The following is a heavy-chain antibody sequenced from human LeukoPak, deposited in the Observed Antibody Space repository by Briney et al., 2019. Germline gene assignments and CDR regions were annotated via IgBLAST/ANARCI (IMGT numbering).Heavy chain of an antibody. V-gene: IGHV4-34*01. J-gene: IGHJ2*01. CDR1: GGSFSAYY. CDR3: ARDSFHQTPDL. CDR2: INHSGST. Sequence: SETLSLTCAVYGGSFSAYYWSWIRQPPGKGLEWIGEINHSGSTNYNPSLKSRVTISVDTSKNQFSLKLSSVTAADTAVYYCARDSFHQTPDLWGRGTLVTVSS. D-gene: IGHD2-21*01.